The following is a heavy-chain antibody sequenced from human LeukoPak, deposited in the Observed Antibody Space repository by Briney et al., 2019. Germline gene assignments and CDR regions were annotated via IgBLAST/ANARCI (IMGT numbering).Heavy chain of an antibody. J-gene: IGHJ4*02. Sequence: GSLRLSCAASGFTFSSYSMNWVRQAPGKGLEWVSYISSSSSTIYYADSVKGRFTISRDNAKNSLYLQMNSLRAEDTAVYYCAKAPDYSNYVDFDYWGQGTLVTVSS. CDR2: ISSSSSTI. CDR1: GFTFSSYS. D-gene: IGHD4-11*01. CDR3: AKAPDYSNYVDFDY. V-gene: IGHV3-48*01.